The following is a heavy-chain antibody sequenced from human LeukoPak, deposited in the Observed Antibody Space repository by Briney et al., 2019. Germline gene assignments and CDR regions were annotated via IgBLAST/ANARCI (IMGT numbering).Heavy chain of an antibody. D-gene: IGHD4-17*01. V-gene: IGHV5-51*01. CDR3: ARHNYGDYAPYGMDV. J-gene: IGHJ6*02. Sequence: GESLKISCKGSGYSFTSYWIGWVRQMPGNGLEWIGIIYPGDSDTRYSPSFQGQVTISADKSISTAYLQWSSLKASDTAMYYCARHNYGDYAPYGMDVWGQGTTVTVSS. CDR2: IYPGDSDT. CDR1: GYSFTSYW.